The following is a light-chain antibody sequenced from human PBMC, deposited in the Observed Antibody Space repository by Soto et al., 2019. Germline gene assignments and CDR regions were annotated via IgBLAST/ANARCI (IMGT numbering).Light chain of an antibody. CDR2: AAS. J-gene: IGKJ1*01. V-gene: IGKV3-15*01. Sequence: EVVMTQSPATLSVSPGERATLSCRASQSVNTNLAWYQQRPGQAPRVLIYAASTRATGIADRFSGSGSGTDFTLTISSLQPEDIGLYYCQEYNDWPRGTFGHGTKVELK. CDR1: QSVNTN. CDR3: QEYNDWPRGT.